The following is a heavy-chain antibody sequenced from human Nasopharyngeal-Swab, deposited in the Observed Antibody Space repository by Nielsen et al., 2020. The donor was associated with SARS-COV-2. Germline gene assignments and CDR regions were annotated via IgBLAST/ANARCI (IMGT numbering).Heavy chain of an antibody. CDR2: ISGGGGST. CDR3: AKPLGGYCVRTTCYDAFDM. Sequence: GESLKISCAASGFTFRSYAMGWVRQAPGKGLEWVSGISGGGGSTYYADSVKGRFTISRDNYNSKNTVDLQMNSLRAEDTAVYYCAKPLGGYCVRTTCYDAFDMWGQGTVVTVSS. CDR1: GFTFRSYA. V-gene: IGHV3-23*01. J-gene: IGHJ3*02. D-gene: IGHD2-2*01.